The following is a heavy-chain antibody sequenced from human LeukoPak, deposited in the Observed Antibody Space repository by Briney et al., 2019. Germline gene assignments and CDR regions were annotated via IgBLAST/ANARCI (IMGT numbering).Heavy chain of an antibody. D-gene: IGHD1-26*01. CDR1: GYTFTSYG. J-gene: IGHJ4*02. CDR3: ARDMSYSGSYFLPMY. Sequence: ASVKVSCKASGYTFTSYGISWVRQAPGQGLEWMGWISAYNGNTNYAQRLQGRVTITTDTSTSTAYMELRSLRSDDTAVYYCARDMSYSGSYFLPMYWGQGTLVTVSS. V-gene: IGHV1-18*01. CDR2: ISAYNGNT.